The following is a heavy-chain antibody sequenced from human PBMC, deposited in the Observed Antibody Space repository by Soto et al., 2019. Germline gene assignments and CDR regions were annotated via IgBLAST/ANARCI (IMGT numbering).Heavy chain of an antibody. J-gene: IGHJ1*01. CDR1: GFTFSNAW. V-gene: IGHV3-15*01. D-gene: IGHD3-9*01. CDR3: TATYDILTGYYIYFQH. CDR2: IKSKTDGGTT. Sequence: GGSLRLSCAASGFTFSNAWMSWVRQAPGKGLEWVGRIKSKTDGGTTDYAAPVKGRFTISRDDSKNTLYLQMNSLKTEDTAVYYCTATYDILTGYYIYFQHWGQGTLVTVSS.